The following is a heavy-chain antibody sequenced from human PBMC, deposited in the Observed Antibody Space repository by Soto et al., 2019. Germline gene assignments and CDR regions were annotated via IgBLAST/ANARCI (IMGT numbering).Heavy chain of an antibody. CDR1: GFTFSSYG. Sequence: QVQLVESGGGVVQPGRSLRLSCAASGFTFSSYGMHWVRQAPGKGLEWVAVISYDGSNKYYADSVKGRFTISRDNSKNTLYLQINSLRAEDTAVYYCAKDGYFHDYYYGMDVWGQGTTVTVSS. J-gene: IGHJ6*02. D-gene: IGHD3-22*01. V-gene: IGHV3-30*18. CDR3: AKDGYFHDYYYGMDV. CDR2: ISYDGSNK.